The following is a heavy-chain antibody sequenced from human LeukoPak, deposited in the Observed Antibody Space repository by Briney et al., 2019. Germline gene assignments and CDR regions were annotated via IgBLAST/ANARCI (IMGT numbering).Heavy chain of an antibody. Sequence: PSETLSLTCTVSGGSISSYYWSWIRQPAGKGLEWIGRIYTSGNTNYNPSLKSRLTMSVDTSKNQFSLKLSSVTAADTAVYYCARGVSSWYYDDAFDIWGQGTMVTVSS. CDR3: ARGVSSWYYDDAFDI. CDR1: GGSISSYY. J-gene: IGHJ3*02. CDR2: IYTSGNT. D-gene: IGHD6-13*01. V-gene: IGHV4-4*07.